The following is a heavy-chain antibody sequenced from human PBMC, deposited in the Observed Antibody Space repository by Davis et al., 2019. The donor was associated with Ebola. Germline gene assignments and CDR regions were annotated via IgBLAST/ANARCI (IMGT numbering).Heavy chain of an antibody. V-gene: IGHV3-23*01. CDR2: ISVRSIT. J-gene: IGHJ5*02. CDR3: AKVHPPTTVTTGWFDP. Sequence: PSETLSLTCAASGFIVSSYAMSWVRQAPGKGLEWVSSISVRSITYHADSVKGRFTISRDNSKNTLYLQMNSLRAEDTAVYYCAKVHPPTTVTTGWFDPWGQGTLVTVSS. D-gene: IGHD4-17*01. CDR1: GFIVSSYA.